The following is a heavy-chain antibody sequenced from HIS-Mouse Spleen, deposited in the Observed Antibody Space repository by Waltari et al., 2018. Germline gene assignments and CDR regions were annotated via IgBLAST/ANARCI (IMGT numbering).Heavy chain of an antibody. CDR2: IYYSGST. V-gene: IGHV4-39*01. J-gene: IGHJ3*02. D-gene: IGHD1-26*01. Sequence: QLQLQESGPGLVKPSETLSLTCTVSGGSISSSSYYWGWIRPPPGKGLEWIGRIYYSGSTYYNPSLKSRVTISVDTSKNQFSLKLSSVTAADTAVYYCASWEASGSYDAFDIWGQGTMVTVSS. CDR1: GGSISSSSYY. CDR3: ASWEASGSYDAFDI.